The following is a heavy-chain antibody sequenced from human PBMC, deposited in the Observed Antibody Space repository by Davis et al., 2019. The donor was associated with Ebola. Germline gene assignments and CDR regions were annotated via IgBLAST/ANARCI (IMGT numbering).Heavy chain of an antibody. V-gene: IGHV3-48*02. D-gene: IGHD4-11*01. J-gene: IGHJ4*02. CDR2: ITKGSDAI. CDR3: ARDYIFAFDF. Sequence: PGGSLRLSCAASGFLFSDYSLNWVRQAPGKGLEWVTYITKGSDAIHYAESVKGRFTVSRDNAKNSLFLQMNSLTDEDSAVYYCARDYIFAFDFWGQGTQVTVSS. CDR1: GFLFSDYS.